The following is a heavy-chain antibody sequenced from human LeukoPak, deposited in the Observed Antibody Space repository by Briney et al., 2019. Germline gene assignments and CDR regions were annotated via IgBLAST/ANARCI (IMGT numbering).Heavy chain of an antibody. CDR1: GYTFTGYY. CDR3: ARDYYGSGSYPAHLLD. Sequence: ASVKVSCKASGYTFTGYYMHWVRQAPGQGLEWMGWINPNSGGTNYAQKFQGWVTMTRDTSISTAYMELSRLRSDDTAVYYCARDYYGSGSYPAHLLDWGQGTLVTVSS. D-gene: IGHD3-10*01. V-gene: IGHV1-2*04. J-gene: IGHJ4*02. CDR2: INPNSGGT.